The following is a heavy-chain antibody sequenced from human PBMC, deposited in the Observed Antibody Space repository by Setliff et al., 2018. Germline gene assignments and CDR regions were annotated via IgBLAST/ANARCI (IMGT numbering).Heavy chain of an antibody. D-gene: IGHD5-18*01. J-gene: IGHJ4*02. CDR2: IHYSGST. CDR1: GDSISGDY. V-gene: IGHV4-59*01. Sequence: SETLSLTCTVSGDSISGDYWSWIRQPPGKGLEWIGFIHYSGSTNYNPSLKSRVTISLDTPKNQFSLRLSSVTAADTAVYYCARAPLESGYYYGQGHYFDYWGQGTLVTVSS. CDR3: ARAPLESGYYYGQGHYFDY.